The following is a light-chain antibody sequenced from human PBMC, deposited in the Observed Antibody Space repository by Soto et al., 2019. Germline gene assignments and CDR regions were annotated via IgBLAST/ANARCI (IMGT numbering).Light chain of an antibody. Sequence: QPVLTQPRSVSGSPGQSVTISCTGTSSDVGDYNYVSWYQQHPGKAPKLMIYDVSKRPSGVPDRFSGSKSGNTASLTISGLQAEDEADYHCCSYAGTYPYVFGTGTKLTVL. CDR2: DVS. J-gene: IGLJ1*01. CDR3: CSYAGTYPYV. CDR1: SSDVGDYNY. V-gene: IGLV2-11*01.